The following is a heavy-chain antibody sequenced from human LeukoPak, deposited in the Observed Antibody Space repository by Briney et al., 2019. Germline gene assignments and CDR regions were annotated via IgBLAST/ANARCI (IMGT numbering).Heavy chain of an antibody. Sequence: PGRSLRLSCAASGFTFDDYAMHWVRHAPGKGLEWVSGISWNSGSIGYADSVKGRFTISRDNAKNSLYLQMNSLRAEDTAFYYCAKGTRQFHSSSWYAEFEYWGQGTLVTVSS. CDR3: AKGTRQFHSSSWYAEFEY. CDR1: GFTFDDYA. J-gene: IGHJ4*02. D-gene: IGHD6-13*01. CDR2: ISWNSGSI. V-gene: IGHV3-9*01.